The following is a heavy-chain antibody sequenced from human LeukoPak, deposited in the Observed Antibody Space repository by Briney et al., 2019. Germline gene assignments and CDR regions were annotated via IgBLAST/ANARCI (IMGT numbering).Heavy chain of an antibody. J-gene: IGHJ4*02. CDR2: IIPTLDIA. Sequence: ASVKVSCKASGANFSSSSISWVRQAPGQGLEWMGRIIPTLDIAHYAQKFQGRVTITADKSTSTAYMELSSLRSEDTAVYFCVRVFYHDSSPYFVRSIPTTDYWGQGTLVTVSS. V-gene: IGHV1-69*04. CDR3: VRVFYHDSSPYFVRSIPTTDY. CDR1: GANFSSSS. D-gene: IGHD3-22*01.